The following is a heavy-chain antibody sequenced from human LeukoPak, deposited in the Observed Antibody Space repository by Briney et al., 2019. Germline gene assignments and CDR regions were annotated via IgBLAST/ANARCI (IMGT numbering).Heavy chain of an antibody. J-gene: IGHJ4*02. CDR1: GFTFSSQG. D-gene: IGHD6-19*01. CDR3: ARHLYFSGWLFFDY. CDR2: ILHDGSNI. Sequence: GGSLRLSCAASGFTFSSQGMHWVRQAPGKGLEWVAVILHDGSNIYYADSVKGRFTISRDNSKNTLYLQMNSLRAEGTAVYYCARHLYFSGWLFFDYWGQGTLVTVSS. V-gene: IGHV3-33*03.